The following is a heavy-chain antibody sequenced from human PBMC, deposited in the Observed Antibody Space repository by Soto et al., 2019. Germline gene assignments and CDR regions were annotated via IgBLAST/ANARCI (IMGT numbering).Heavy chain of an antibody. V-gene: IGHV2-70*01. CDR2: IDWDDDK. Sequence: SGPTLVNPTQTLTLTCTFSGFSLSTSGXCVSWIRQPPGKALEWLALIDWDDDKYYSTSLKTRLTISKDTSKNQVVLTMTNMDPVDTATYYCARIVNGDYYYYCMDFWGQGTTVTVSS. CDR1: GFSLSTSGXC. CDR3: ARIVNGDYYYYCMDF. J-gene: IGHJ6*02. D-gene: IGHD4-17*01.